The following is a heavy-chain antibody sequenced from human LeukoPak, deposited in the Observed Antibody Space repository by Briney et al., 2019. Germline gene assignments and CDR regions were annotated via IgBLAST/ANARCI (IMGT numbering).Heavy chain of an antibody. V-gene: IGHV1-2*02. CDR2: INPNSGGT. D-gene: IGHD5-18*01. CDR3: ARDIVMVTYWFDP. Sequence: ASVKVSCKASGYTFTGYYMHWVRQAPGQGLEWMGWINPNSGGTNYAQKFQGRVAMTRDTSISTAYMELSRLRSDDTAVYYCARDIVMVTYWFDPWGQGTLVTVSS. J-gene: IGHJ5*02. CDR1: GYTFTGYY.